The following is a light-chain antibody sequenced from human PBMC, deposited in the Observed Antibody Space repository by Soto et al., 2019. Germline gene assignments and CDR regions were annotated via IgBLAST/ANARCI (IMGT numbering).Light chain of an antibody. CDR2: GAS. J-gene: IGKJ1*01. V-gene: IGKV3-20*01. CDR1: QSVGSSY. CDR3: QQYNSAPRT. Sequence: EIVLTQSPGTLSLSPGERATLSCRASQSVGSSYLAWYQQKPGQAPRLLMYGASTRATGIPDRFTGSGSGTDFTLTISRLEPEDFAVYYCQQYNSAPRTFGQGTKVETK.